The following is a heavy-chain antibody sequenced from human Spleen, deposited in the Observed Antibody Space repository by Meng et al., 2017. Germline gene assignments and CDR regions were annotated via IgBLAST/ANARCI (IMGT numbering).Heavy chain of an antibody. V-gene: IGHV1-2*06. Sequence: ASVKVSCKASGYTFTSYGISWVRQAPGQGLEWMGRIDPKSGDTHYAQKFQGRVTMTGDTSIGTAYMELRGLTSDDTAMYYCARDEDISAAGKLFGDYWGQGTLVTVSS. D-gene: IGHD6-13*01. J-gene: IGHJ4*02. CDR1: GYTFTSYG. CDR2: IDPKSGDT. CDR3: ARDEDISAAGKLFGDY.